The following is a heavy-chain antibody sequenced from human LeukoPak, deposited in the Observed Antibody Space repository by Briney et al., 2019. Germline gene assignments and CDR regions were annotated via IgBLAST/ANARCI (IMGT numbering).Heavy chain of an antibody. J-gene: IGHJ5*01. CDR2: ITPIIGTT. CDR1: GGTFNTHI. V-gene: IGHV1-69*08. CDR3: TRVTLRGSKYNWFDP. D-gene: IGHD1-26*01. Sequence: SVKVSCRSSGGTFNTHIFNWVRQAPGQGFEWMGRITPIIGTTKFAEKFQSRITITADRSTSTAYLELSGLTYDDTAVYYCTRVTLRGSKYNWFDPWGQGTHVSVYS.